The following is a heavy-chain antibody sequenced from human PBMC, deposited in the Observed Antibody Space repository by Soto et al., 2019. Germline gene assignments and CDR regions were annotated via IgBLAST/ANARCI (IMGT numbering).Heavy chain of an antibody. CDR3: AREQHDPYDASGYYFNWFDP. Sequence: SVKVSCKASGGTFSNYGINWVRQAPGQGLEWMGGVIPLFGAANYAQKFQGRVTITADASTSMVYMQLSSLRSEDTAVYYCAREQHDPYDASGYYFNWFDPWGQGTLVTVS. J-gene: IGHJ5*02. CDR1: GGTFSNYG. CDR2: VIPLFGAA. D-gene: IGHD3-22*01. V-gene: IGHV1-69*13.